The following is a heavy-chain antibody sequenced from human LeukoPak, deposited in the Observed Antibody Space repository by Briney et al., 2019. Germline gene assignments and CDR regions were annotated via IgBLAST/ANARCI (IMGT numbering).Heavy chain of an antibody. Sequence: GGSLRLSCAASGFTFSSYAMSWVRQAPGKGLEWVSAISGSGGSTYYADSVKGRFTISRDNSKNTLYLQMNSLRAEDPAVYYCARTSGSYYNPLPLDYWGQGTLVTVSS. D-gene: IGHD3-10*01. CDR1: GFTFSSYA. CDR2: ISGSGGST. V-gene: IGHV3-23*01. J-gene: IGHJ4*02. CDR3: ARTSGSYYNPLPLDY.